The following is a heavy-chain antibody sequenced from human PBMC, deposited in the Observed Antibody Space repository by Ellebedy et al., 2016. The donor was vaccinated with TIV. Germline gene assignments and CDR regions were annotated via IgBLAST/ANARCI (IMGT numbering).Heavy chain of an antibody. V-gene: IGHV3-48*03. CDR2: ISKTGSTI. J-gene: IGHJ6*02. CDR3: ARATVMDV. Sequence: GGSLRLSCAASGFPFSSYEMNWVRQAPGKGLEWISCISKTGSTIYYADSVKGRFTMSRDNAQSSLYLQMNGLRAEDTAIYYCARATVMDVWGQGTTVTVSS. CDR1: GFPFSSYE.